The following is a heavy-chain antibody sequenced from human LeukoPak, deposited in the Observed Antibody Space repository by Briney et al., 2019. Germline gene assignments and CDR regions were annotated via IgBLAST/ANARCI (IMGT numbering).Heavy chain of an antibody. CDR3: ARDTDGELLDYYYGMDV. CDR2: ISYDGSNK. D-gene: IGHD3-10*01. CDR1: GFTFSSYA. J-gene: IGHJ6*02. Sequence: GRSLRLSCAASGFTFSSYAMHWVRQAPGKGLEWVAVISYDGSNKYYADSVEGRFTISRDNSKNTLYLQMNSLRAEDTAVYYCARDTDGELLDYYYGMDVWGQGTTVTVSS. V-gene: IGHV3-30-3*01.